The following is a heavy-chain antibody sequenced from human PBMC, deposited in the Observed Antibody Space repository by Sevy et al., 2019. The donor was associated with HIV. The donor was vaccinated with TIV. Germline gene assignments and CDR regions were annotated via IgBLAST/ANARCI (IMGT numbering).Heavy chain of an antibody. Sequence: SETLSLTCTVSGGSISSYYWSWIRQPPGKGLEWIGYIYYSGSTNYNPSLKSRVTISVDTSKNQFSRKLSSATAADTAVYYCARERALGGVPAAAGSAFDIWGQGTMVTVSS. V-gene: IGHV4-59*13. CDR3: ARERALGGVPAAAGSAFDI. CDR2: IYYSGST. CDR1: GGSISSYY. D-gene: IGHD2-2*01. J-gene: IGHJ3*02.